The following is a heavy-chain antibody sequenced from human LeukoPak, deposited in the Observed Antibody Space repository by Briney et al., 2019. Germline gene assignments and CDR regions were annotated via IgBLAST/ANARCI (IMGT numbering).Heavy chain of an antibody. CDR3: ARGLKYDFWSGYYSRGLPGFDY. V-gene: IGHV4-4*02. D-gene: IGHD3-3*01. J-gene: IGHJ4*02. CDR2: IYHSGST. Sequence: PSGTLSLTCAVSGGSISSSNWWSWVRQPPGKGLEWIGEIYHSGSTNYNPSLKSRVTISVDKSKNQFSLKLSSVTAADTAVYYCARGLKYDFWSGYYSRGLPGFDYWGQGTLVTVSS. CDR1: GGSISSSNW.